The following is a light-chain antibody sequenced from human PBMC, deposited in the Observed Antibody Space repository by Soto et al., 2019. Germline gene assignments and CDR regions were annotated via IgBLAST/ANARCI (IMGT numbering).Light chain of an antibody. J-gene: IGLJ3*02. CDR2: EVS. CDR3: SSYTSSSTWL. CDR1: SSDVGGYNY. Sequence: QSALTQPASVSGSPGQSITISCTGTSSDVGGYNYVSWYQQHPGKAPKLMIYEVSNRPSGVSNRFSGSKSGNTAFLTISGLQAEDEADYYCSSYTSSSTWLFGGGTKLTVL. V-gene: IGLV2-14*01.